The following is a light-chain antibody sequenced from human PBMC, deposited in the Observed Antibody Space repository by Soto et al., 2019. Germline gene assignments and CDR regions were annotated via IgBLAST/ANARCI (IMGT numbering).Light chain of an antibody. Sequence: DIQMTQSPSSLSASVGDRFTITWRASQSISSYLNWYQQKPGKAPKLLIYAASSLQSGVPSRFSGSGSGTDFTLTISSLQPEDFATYYCQQSYSTLITFGQGTRLEI. CDR1: QSISSY. J-gene: IGKJ5*01. V-gene: IGKV1-39*01. CDR3: QQSYSTLIT. CDR2: AAS.